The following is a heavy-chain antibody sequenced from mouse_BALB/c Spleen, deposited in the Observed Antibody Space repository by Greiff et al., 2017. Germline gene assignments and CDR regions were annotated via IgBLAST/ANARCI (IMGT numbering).Heavy chain of an antibody. CDR2: ISSGGST. CDR1: GFTFSSYA. V-gene: IGHV5-6-5*01. J-gene: IGHJ3*01. Sequence: DVKLVESGGGLVKPGGSLKLSCAASGFTFSSYAMSWVRQTPEKRLEWVASISSGGSTYYPDSVKGRFTISRDNARNILYLQMSSLRSEDTAMYYCARGERRFAYWGQGTLVTVSA. CDR3: ARGERRFAY.